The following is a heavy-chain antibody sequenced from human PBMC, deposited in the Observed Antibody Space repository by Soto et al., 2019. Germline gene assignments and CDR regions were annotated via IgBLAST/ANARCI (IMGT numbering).Heavy chain of an antibody. CDR3: AKDSTPRIFQAPHAFDI. CDR2: INWSGGQT. D-gene: IGHD2-2*01. CDR1: GFIFDDYG. J-gene: IGHJ3*02. Sequence: PGGSLRLSCTASGFIFDDYGMNWVRQTPDKGLEWVSFINWSGGQTRYGDSMKGRFTVSRDNSRNSLYLQIDSLRAEDTAVYYCAKDSTPRIFQAPHAFDIWGQGTMVTVSS. V-gene: IGHV3-20*04.